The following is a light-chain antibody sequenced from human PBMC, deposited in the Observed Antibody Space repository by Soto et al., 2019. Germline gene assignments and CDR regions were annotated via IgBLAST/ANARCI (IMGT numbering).Light chain of an antibody. V-gene: IGKV1-5*03. J-gene: IGKJ1*01. CDR2: KAS. CDR1: QSISSW. CDR3: QHYNTYPWT. Sequence: DIQMTQSPSILSASVGCRLTISCRASQSISSWLAWYQQKPGKAPNILIHKASHLESGVPSRFSGSGSGTEFNLTISSLQTGDFATYYCQHYNTYPWTFGQGTKVDIK.